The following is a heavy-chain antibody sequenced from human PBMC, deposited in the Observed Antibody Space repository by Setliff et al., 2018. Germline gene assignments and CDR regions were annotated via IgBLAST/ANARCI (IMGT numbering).Heavy chain of an antibody. Sequence: PSETLSLTCIVSGASINSSTFFWGWIRQPPGKGLEWIGSIYYSGTTYYNPSVRSRVTISVDTSKNQFSLKLSSVTAADTAVYFCARRPYQHYDSSGYSVNYYTDVWGKGTTVTVSS. CDR1: GASINSSTFF. V-gene: IGHV4-39*01. D-gene: IGHD3-22*01. CDR2: IYYSGTT. CDR3: ARRPYQHYDSSGYSVNYYTDV. J-gene: IGHJ6*03.